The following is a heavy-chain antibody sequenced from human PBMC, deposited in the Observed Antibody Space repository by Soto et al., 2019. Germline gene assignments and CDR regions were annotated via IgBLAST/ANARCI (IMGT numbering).Heavy chain of an antibody. J-gene: IGHJ3*02. CDR1: GGSISGYY. Sequence: SETLSLSCTVSGGSISGYYWSWIRQPPGKGLEWIGYIYYSGSTNYNPSLKSRVTISVDTSKNQFSLKLSSVTAADTAVYYCARGRESSFFVGGDAFDIWGQGTMVTVSS. V-gene: IGHV4-59*01. D-gene: IGHD2-2*01. CDR2: IYYSGST. CDR3: ARGRESSFFVGGDAFDI.